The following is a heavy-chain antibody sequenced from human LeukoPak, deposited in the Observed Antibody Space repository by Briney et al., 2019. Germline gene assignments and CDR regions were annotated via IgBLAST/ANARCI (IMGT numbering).Heavy chain of an antibody. CDR3: ARRDGNNFEEGFDY. J-gene: IGHJ4*02. CDR2: IIPIFGTA. V-gene: IGHV1-69*05. D-gene: IGHD5-24*01. CDR1: GGTFSSYA. Sequence: GASVKVSCKASGGTFSSYAISWVRQAPGQGPEWMGGIIPIFGTADYAQKFQGRVTMTRNTSISTTYMELSSLRSEDTAVYYCARRDGNNFEEGFDYWGQGTLVTVSS.